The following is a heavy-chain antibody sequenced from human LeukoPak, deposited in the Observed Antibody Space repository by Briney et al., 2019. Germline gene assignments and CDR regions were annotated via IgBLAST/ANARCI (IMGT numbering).Heavy chain of an antibody. CDR3: ARERDDYGDSDAFDI. Sequence: PSETLSLTCTVSGGSISSYYWSWIRQPPGKGLEWIEYIYYSGSTNYNPSLKSRVTISVDTSKNQFSLKLSSVTAADTAVYYCARERDDYGDSDAFDIWGQGTMVTVSS. CDR2: IYYSGST. CDR1: GGSISSYY. D-gene: IGHD4-17*01. V-gene: IGHV4-59*01. J-gene: IGHJ3*02.